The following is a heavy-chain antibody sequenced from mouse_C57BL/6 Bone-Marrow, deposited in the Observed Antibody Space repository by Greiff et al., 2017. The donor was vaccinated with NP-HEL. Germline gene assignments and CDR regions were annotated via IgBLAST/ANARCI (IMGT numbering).Heavy chain of an antibody. CDR1: GYSITSGYD. V-gene: IGHV3-1*01. CDR3: ARGDYYGSSYDWYFDV. J-gene: IGHJ1*03. D-gene: IGHD1-1*01. CDR2: ISYSGST. Sequence: EVQLQESGPGMVKPSQSLSLTCTVTGYSITSGYDWHWIRHFPGNKLEWMGYISYSGSTNYNPSLKSRISITHDTSKNHFFLKLNSVTTEDTATYYCARGDYYGSSYDWYFDVWGTGTTVTVSS.